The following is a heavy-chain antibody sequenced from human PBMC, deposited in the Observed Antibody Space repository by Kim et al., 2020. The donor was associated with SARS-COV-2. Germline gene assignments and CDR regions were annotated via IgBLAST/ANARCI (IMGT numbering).Heavy chain of an antibody. CDR2: IYPGGTT. CDR3: ATVHY. J-gene: IGHJ4*02. Sequence: IYPGGTTNYADSVKGRFTISRDNSKNTLYLQMSSLRVEDTAVYYCATVHYWGQGTLVTVSS. V-gene: IGHV3-53*01.